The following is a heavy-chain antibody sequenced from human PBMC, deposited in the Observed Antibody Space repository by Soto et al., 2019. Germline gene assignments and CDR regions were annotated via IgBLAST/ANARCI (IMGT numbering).Heavy chain of an antibody. CDR3: AKDPNGDYIGAFDM. CDR2: ITASGGFT. D-gene: IGHD4-17*01. J-gene: IGHJ3*02. V-gene: IGHV3-23*01. CDR1: GLTFNKYA. Sequence: EVQVLESGGGLAQPGGSLRLSCTASGLTFNKYAFTWVRQTPGKGLEWLSSITASGGFTKYADSVKGRFTTSRDNPKNTLYLQMNSLRVEDTAVYYCAKDPNGDYIGAFDMWGQGIMVTVSS.